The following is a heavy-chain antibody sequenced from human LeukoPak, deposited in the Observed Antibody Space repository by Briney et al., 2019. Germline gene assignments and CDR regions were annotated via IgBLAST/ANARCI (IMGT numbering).Heavy chain of an antibody. CDR2: IFHSGST. D-gene: IGHD3-10*01. CDR3: ASQFGEGLYDY. Sequence: SGTLSLTCAVSGASISNSNWWSWARQPPGKGLEWIGEIFHSGSTNYNPSLKSRVSISVDKSKNRFSLRLSSVTAADTAVYYCASQFGEGLYDYWGQGTLVTVPS. V-gene: IGHV4-4*02. CDR1: GASISNSNW. J-gene: IGHJ4*02.